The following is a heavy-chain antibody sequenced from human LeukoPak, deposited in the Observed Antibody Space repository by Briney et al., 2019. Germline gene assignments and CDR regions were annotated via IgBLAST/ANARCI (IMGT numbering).Heavy chain of an antibody. CDR2: MNPNSGRT. J-gene: IGHJ5*02. Sequence: GASVKVSCKASGYTLTSYDINWVRQATGQGLEWMGWMNPNSGRTGYAQNFQGRITITRNTSISTAYMELSSLRSEDTAVCYCARDMLFGESVYNWFDPWGQGTLVTVSS. CDR3: ARDMLFGESVYNWFDP. CDR1: GYTLTSYD. D-gene: IGHD3/OR15-3a*01. V-gene: IGHV1-8*01.